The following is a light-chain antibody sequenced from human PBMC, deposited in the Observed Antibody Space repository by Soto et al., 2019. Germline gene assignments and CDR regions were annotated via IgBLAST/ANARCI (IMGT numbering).Light chain of an antibody. Sequence: QAVVTQEPSLTVSPGGTVTLTCGPSTGAVTSGHYPYWFQQKPGQAPRTLIYDTSNKHSWTPARFSGSLLGGKAALTLSGAQPEDEAEYYCLLSYHSAYVFGPGTKVTVL. J-gene: IGLJ1*01. CDR3: LLSYHSAYV. CDR1: TGAVTSGHY. CDR2: DTS. V-gene: IGLV7-46*01.